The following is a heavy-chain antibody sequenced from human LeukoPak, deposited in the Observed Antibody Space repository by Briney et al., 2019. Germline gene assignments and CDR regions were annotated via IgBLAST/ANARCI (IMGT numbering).Heavy chain of an antibody. J-gene: IGHJ4*02. Sequence: GGSLRLSCAASGFTFSSYSMNWVRQAPGKGLEWVANIKHDGSEKYFVDSVKGRFTISRDNAKNSLYLQLNSLRAEDTAVYYCARPDDSGSFYRSDYWGQGSLVTVSS. CDR3: ARPDDSGSFYRSDY. D-gene: IGHD3-10*01. CDR1: GFTFSSYS. CDR2: IKHDGSEK. V-gene: IGHV3-7*01.